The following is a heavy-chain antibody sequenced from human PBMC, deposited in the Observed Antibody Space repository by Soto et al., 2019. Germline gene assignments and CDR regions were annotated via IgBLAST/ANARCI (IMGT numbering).Heavy chain of an antibody. J-gene: IGHJ4*02. CDR3: ARDRCSGGSCYLVY. D-gene: IGHD2-15*01. CDR2: INPNSGGT. V-gene: IGHV1-2*04. CDR1: GYTFTGYY. Sequence: QVQLVQSGAAVKKPGASVKVSCKASGYTFTGYYMHWVRQAPGQGLEWMGWINPNSGGTNYAQKFQGWVTMTRDTSISTEYMELSRLRSDDTAVYYCARDRCSGGSCYLVYWGQGTLVNVSS.